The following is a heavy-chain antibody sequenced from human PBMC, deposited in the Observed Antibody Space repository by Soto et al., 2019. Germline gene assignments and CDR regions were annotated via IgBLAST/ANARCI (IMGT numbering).Heavy chain of an antibody. D-gene: IGHD6-19*01. CDR2: IYYSGST. V-gene: IGHV4-61*01. CDR3: AGGWYRQYYFDY. J-gene: IGHJ4*02. CDR1: GGSVSSGSYY. Sequence: SETLSLTCTVSGGSVSSGSYYWSWIRQPPGKGLEWIGYIYYSGSTNYNPSLKSRVTISVDTSKNQFSLKLSSVTAADTAVYYCAGGWYRQYYFDYWGQGTLVTVSS.